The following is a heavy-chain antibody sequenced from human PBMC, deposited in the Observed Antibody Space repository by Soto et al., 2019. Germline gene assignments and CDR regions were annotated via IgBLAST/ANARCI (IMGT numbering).Heavy chain of an antibody. V-gene: IGHV1-3*05. J-gene: IGHJ4*02. D-gene: IGHD1-26*01. Sequence: QVQLVQSGAEEKKPGASVKVSCKASGYTFTSYAMHWVRQAPGQRLEWMGWINAGNGNTKYSQKFQGRVTITRDTSASTANRELSSLRSKDTAVYSCARDSGSTGGFHYWGQGTLVTVSS. CDR2: INAGNGNT. CDR3: ARDSGSTGGFHY. CDR1: GYTFTSYA.